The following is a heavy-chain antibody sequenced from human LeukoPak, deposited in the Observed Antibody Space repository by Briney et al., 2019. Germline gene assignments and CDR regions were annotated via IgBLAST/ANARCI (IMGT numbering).Heavy chain of an antibody. J-gene: IGHJ6*02. CDR3: ARDSSGYYYYGMDV. Sequence: GGSLRLSCAASGFTVSFNYMSWVRQAPGKGLEWISVIYSGGSTYYADSVKGRFTISRHNSKNTLYLQMSSLRAEDTAVYYCARDSSGYYYYGMDVWGQGTTVTVSS. D-gene: IGHD6-19*01. CDR1: GFTVSFNY. V-gene: IGHV3-53*04. CDR2: IYSGGST.